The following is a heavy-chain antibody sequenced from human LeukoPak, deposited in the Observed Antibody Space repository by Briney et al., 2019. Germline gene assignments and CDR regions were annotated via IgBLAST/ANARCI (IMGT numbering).Heavy chain of an antibody. CDR3: ARDSTVVTPGGFYYGMDV. CDR1: GGSISSYY. J-gene: IGHJ6*02. D-gene: IGHD4-23*01. Sequence: PSETLSLTCTVSGGSISSYYWSWIRQPPGKGLEWIGYIYYSGSTNYNPPLKSRVTISVDTSKNQFSLKLSSVTAADTAVYYCARDSTVVTPGGFYYGMDVWGQGTTVTVSS. V-gene: IGHV4-59*13. CDR2: IYYSGST.